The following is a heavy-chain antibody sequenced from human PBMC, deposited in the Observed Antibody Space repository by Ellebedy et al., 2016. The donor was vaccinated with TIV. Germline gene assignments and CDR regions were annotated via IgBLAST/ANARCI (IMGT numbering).Heavy chain of an antibody. CDR1: GFTFSSYW. J-gene: IGHJ4*02. V-gene: IGHV3-74*01. D-gene: IGHD6-19*01. CDR3: ARGGSYLLAGRYPKYLDY. CDR2: ISSDGSTT. Sequence: GGSLRLXXAASGFTFSSYWMHWVRQAPGKGLVWVSRISSDGSTTVYADSVKGRFTISRDNSKNTLYLQMNSLRAEDTAVYYCARGGSYLLAGRYPKYLDYWGQGTLVTVSS.